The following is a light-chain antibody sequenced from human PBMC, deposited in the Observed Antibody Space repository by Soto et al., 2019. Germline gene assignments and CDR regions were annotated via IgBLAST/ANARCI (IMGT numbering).Light chain of an antibody. CDR3: QQYNNWPRT. CDR1: QTVTNN. Sequence: EIVMTQSPATLSVSPGEGATLSCRASQTVTNNLAWYQQKPGQAPRLLIYGASTRATGIPARFSGSGFGTEFTLTISSLQSEDFAVYYCQQYNNWPRTFGQGTKVEIK. CDR2: GAS. J-gene: IGKJ1*01. V-gene: IGKV3-15*01.